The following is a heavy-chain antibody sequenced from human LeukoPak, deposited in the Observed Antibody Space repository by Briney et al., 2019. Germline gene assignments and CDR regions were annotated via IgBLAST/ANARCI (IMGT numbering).Heavy chain of an antibody. Sequence: ASVKVSCKASGGTFSSYAISWVRQAPGQGLEWMGRIIPILGIANYAQKFQGRVTITADKSTSTAYMELSSPRSEDTAVYYCAGSEYGSGSYFDYYYGMDVWGQGTTVTVSS. CDR2: IIPILGIA. CDR1: GGTFSSYA. CDR3: AGSEYGSGSYFDYYYGMDV. D-gene: IGHD3-10*01. J-gene: IGHJ6*02. V-gene: IGHV1-69*04.